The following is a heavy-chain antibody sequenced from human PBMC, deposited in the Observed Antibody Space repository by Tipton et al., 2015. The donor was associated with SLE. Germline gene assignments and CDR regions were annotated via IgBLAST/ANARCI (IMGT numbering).Heavy chain of an antibody. CDR1: GFTFSSYW. D-gene: IGHD6-6*01. V-gene: IGHV3-7*03. CDR2: IKQDGSEK. CDR3: ANQPAYSSSPRY. J-gene: IGHJ4*02. Sequence: SLRLSCAASGFTFSSYWMSWVRQAPGKGLEWVANIKQDGSEKYYVDSVKGRFTISRDNAKNSLYLQMNSLRAEDTAVYYCANQPAYSSSPRYWGQGTLVTVSS.